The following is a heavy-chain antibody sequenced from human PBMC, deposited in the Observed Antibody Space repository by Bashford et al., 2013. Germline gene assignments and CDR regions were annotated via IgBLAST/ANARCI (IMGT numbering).Heavy chain of an antibody. CDR1: GFTFSGSA. CDR3: ARDLYYDSSGYSRGSGY. Sequence: GSLRLSCAASGFTFSGSAMHWVRQASGKGLEWVGRIRSKANSYATAYAASVKGRFTISRDXYKNTLYLQMNSLRAEDTAVYYCARDLYYDSSGYSRGSGYWGQGTLVTVSS. J-gene: IGHJ4*02. V-gene: IGHV3-73*01. D-gene: IGHD3-22*01. CDR2: IRSKANSYAT.